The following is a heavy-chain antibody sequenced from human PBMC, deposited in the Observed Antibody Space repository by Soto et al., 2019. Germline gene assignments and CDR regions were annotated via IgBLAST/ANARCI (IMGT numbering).Heavy chain of an antibody. Sequence: QVQLVQSGAEVKKPGSSVKVSCKASGGTFSSYAISWVRQAPGQGLEWMGGIIPISGTANYAQKFQGRVTITADDSTSTAYMELSSLRSEDTALYYCARSQGSSTSLEIYYYYYYGMDVWGQGTTVTVSS. D-gene: IGHD2-2*01. CDR3: ARSQGSSTSLEIYYYYYYGMDV. J-gene: IGHJ6*02. CDR2: IIPISGTA. CDR1: GGTFSSYA. V-gene: IGHV1-69*01.